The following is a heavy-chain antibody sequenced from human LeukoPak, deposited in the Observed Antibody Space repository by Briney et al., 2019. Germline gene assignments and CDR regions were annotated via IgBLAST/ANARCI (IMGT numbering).Heavy chain of an antibody. J-gene: IGHJ4*02. V-gene: IGHV4-39*07. CDR3: ARDSSSPPAAFDY. Sequence: SETLSLTCTVSGGSISSSSYYGGWIRQPPGKGLEWIGSIYYSGSTYYTQPIKSRVTISVDTSKNPFSLKLSSVTAADTAVYYCARDSSSPPAAFDYWGQGTLVTVSS. CDR1: GGSISSSSYY. CDR2: IYYSGST. D-gene: IGHD6-6*01.